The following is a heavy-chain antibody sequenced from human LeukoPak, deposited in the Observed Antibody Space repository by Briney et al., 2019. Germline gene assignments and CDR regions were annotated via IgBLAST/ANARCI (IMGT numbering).Heavy chain of an antibody. D-gene: IGHD2-21*01. CDR2: IKQDGSEK. CDR3: ARETEAPGDCWVGCAYEV. J-gene: IGHJ3*01. V-gene: IGHV3-7*01. Sequence: GGSLRLSCAASGFTFSSYWMSWVRQAPGKGLEWVANIKQDGSEKYYVDSVKGRFTISRDNAENSLYLQMNSLRAEDTAVYYCARETEAPGDCWVGCAYEVWGQGTVVTVSS. CDR1: GFTFSSYW.